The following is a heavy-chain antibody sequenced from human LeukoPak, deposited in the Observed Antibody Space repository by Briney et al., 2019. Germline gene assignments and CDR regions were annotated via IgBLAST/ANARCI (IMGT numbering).Heavy chain of an antibody. CDR2: IKTDGSLI. CDR1: GFTFSSYW. D-gene: IGHD2-21*02. V-gene: IGHV3-7*03. Sequence: GGSLRLSCVASGFTFSSYWMTWVRQAPGKGLEWVANIKTDGSLIYYVDSVKGRFTISRDNSKNTLYLQMNSLRAEDTAVYYCARYLGGVTATRFDYWGQGTLVTVSS. J-gene: IGHJ4*02. CDR3: ARYLGGVTATRFDY.